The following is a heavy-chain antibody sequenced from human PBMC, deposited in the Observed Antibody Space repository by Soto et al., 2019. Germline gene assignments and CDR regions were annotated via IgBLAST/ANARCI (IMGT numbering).Heavy chain of an antibody. CDR3: VQSRCGGDCLQSYSSHSYYGLDV. J-gene: IGHJ6*02. CDR1: GLSLSTTGVG. Sequence: QITLKESGPTLVKPTQTLTLTCTFSGLSLSTTGVGVGWIRQPPGKALEWLALIYWDDDKRYSPSLESRLTITTDTSKNPVVLTMTNMDPVDTATYYCVQSRCGGDCLQSYSSHSYYGLDVWGQGTTVTVSS. CDR2: IYWDDDK. V-gene: IGHV2-5*02. D-gene: IGHD2-21*02.